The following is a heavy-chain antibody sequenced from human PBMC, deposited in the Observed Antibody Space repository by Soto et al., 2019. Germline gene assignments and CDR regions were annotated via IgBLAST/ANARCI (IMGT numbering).Heavy chain of an antibody. J-gene: IGHJ4*02. Sequence: SETLSLTCTVSGGSISSYYWSWIRQPPGKGLEWIGYIYYSGSTNYNPSLKSRVTISVDTSKNQFSLKLSSVTAADTAVYYCARNHCSGGSCYSYYFDYWGQGTLVTVSS. V-gene: IGHV4-59*01. CDR3: ARNHCSGGSCYSYYFDY. CDR2: IYYSGST. D-gene: IGHD2-15*01. CDR1: GGSISSYY.